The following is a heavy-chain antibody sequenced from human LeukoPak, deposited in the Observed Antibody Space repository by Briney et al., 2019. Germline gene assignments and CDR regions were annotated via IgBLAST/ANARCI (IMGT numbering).Heavy chain of an antibody. CDR2: IIPIFGSS. CDR3: ARVTHTELSTWFDP. CDR1: GYTFIDYY. D-gene: IGHD5-18*01. V-gene: IGHV1-69*13. J-gene: IGHJ5*02. Sequence: SVKVSCRTSGYTFIDYYIHWVRQTPGQGLEWMGGIIPIFGSSNYAQKFQGRVTITADESKTTAYMELSSLRSEDTAVYYCARVTHTELSTWFDPWAREPWSPSPQ.